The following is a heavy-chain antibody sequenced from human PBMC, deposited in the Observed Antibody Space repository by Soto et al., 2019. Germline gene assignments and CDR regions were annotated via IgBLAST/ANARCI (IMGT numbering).Heavy chain of an antibody. D-gene: IGHD6-6*01. J-gene: IGHJ5*02. V-gene: IGHV4-59*13. CDR2: IYYSGST. Sequence: SETLSLTCSVSGGSISGYYWTWIRQPPGKGLEWIGNIYYSGSTNYSPSLKSRVTISIDTFKNQFSLQLTSVTAADTAMYYCTTRPSSVGWFDPWGQGTLVTVPQ. CDR1: GGSISGYY. CDR3: TTRPSSVGWFDP.